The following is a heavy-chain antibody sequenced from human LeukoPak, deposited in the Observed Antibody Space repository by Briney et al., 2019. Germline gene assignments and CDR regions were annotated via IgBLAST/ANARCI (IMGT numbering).Heavy chain of an antibody. J-gene: IGHJ6*03. CDR3: ARDPRIAAAGPYFYYYYMDV. V-gene: IGHV3-33*01. D-gene: IGHD6-13*01. CDR1: GFTFNNFG. Sequence: GGSLRLSCAASGFTFNNFGMHWVRQAPGKGLEWVAVICYDGSNKFHAVSVKGRFTISRDNSNNTLYLQMNSLRAEDTAVYYCARDPRIAAAGPYFYYYYMDVWGKGTTVTVSS. CDR2: ICYDGSNK.